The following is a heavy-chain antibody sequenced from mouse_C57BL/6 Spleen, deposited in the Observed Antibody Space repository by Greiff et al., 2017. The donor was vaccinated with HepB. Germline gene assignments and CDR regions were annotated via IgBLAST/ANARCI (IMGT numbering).Heavy chain of an antibody. CDR2: IWSGGST. V-gene: IGHV2-4*02. J-gene: IGHJ3*01. CDR3: AGTGTGFAY. Sequence: VKLVESGPGLVQPSQSLSITCTVSGFSLTSYGVHWVRQPPGKGLEWLGVIWSGGSTDYNAAFISRLSISKDNSKSQVFFKMNSLQADDTAIYYCAGTGTGFAYWGQGTLVTVSA. CDR1: GFSLTSYG. D-gene: IGHD3-3*01.